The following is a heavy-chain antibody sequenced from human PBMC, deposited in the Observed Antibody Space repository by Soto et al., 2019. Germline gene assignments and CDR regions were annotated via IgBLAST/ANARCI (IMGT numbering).Heavy chain of an antibody. D-gene: IGHD4-17*01. J-gene: IGHJ4*02. CDR3: ARVLKSGYYGEYFDY. V-gene: IGHV1-69*02. CDR2: IIPIIGIA. Sequence: QVQLVHSGAEVKKPGSSVKVSCKASGGTFSSYTINWVRQAPGQGLEWMGRIIPIIGIANYAQKLQGRVTITADKSMSTAYMELSSLRSEETAGYYCARVLKSGYYGEYFDYWGQGTLVTVSS. CDR1: GGTFSSYT.